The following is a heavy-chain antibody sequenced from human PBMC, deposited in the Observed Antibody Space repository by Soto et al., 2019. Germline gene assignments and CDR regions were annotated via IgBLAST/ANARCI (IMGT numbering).Heavy chain of an antibody. Sequence: QVQLVQSGAEVKKPGSSVKVSCKASGGTFSSYTISGVRQAPGQGLEWMGRIIPILGIANYAQKFQGRVTITADKSTSTAYMELSSLRSEDTAVYYCARAPYDSLNYFDYWGQGTLVTVSS. V-gene: IGHV1-69*02. D-gene: IGHD5-12*01. CDR2: IIPILGIA. CDR1: GGTFSSYT. J-gene: IGHJ4*02. CDR3: ARAPYDSLNYFDY.